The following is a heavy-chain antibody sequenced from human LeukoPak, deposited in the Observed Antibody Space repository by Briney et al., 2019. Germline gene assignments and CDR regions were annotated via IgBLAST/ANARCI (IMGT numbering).Heavy chain of an antibody. CDR3: ARTGLEWAYFDY. V-gene: IGHV4-4*07. Sequence: SETLSLTCTVSGGSTSSYYWSWIRQPAGKGLEWIGRIYTSGSTNYNPSLKSRVTMSVDTSKNQFSLRLSSVTAADTAVYYCARTGLEWAYFDYWGQGTLVTVSS. CDR1: GGSTSSYY. D-gene: IGHD3-3*01. J-gene: IGHJ4*02. CDR2: IYTSGST.